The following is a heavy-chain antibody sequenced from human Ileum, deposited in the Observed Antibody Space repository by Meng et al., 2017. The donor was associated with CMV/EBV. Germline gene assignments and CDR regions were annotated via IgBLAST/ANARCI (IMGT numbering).Heavy chain of an antibody. J-gene: IGHJ4*02. CDR1: GFSLTNTGVA. V-gene: IGHV2-5*02. CDR2: IYWDDDE. CDR3: AHGRGWLTDY. Sequence: QITLKESGPTLVKPTETLTLTCTFSGFSLTNTGVAVGWIRQPPGKALEWLALIYWDDDERYSPSLKNRLTITKDTSKNQVVLRMTNMDPTDTATYYCAHGRGWLTDYWGQGTLVTVSS. D-gene: IGHD6-19*01.